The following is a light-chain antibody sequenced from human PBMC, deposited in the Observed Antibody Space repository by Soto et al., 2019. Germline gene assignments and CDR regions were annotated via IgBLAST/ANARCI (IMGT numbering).Light chain of an antibody. CDR3: QSYDSSLSGYV. V-gene: IGLV1-40*01. J-gene: IGLJ1*01. Sequence: QSVLTQPPSVSGAPGQRVTISCTGSSSNIGAGYDVHWYQQLPGTAPKLLIYGNSNRPSGVPDRFSGSKSGTSVSLAITGLQAEDEADYYCQSYDSSLSGYVFGTGTTLTVL. CDR1: SSNIGAGYD. CDR2: GNS.